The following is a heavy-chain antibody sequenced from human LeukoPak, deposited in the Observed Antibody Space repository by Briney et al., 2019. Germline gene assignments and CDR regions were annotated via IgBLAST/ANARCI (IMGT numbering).Heavy chain of an antibody. V-gene: IGHV3-30*02. Sequence: GGSLRLSCAASGFTFSSYGMHWVRQAPGKGLEWVVFIRYDGSNKYYADSVKGRFTISRDNSKNTLYLQMNSLRAEDTAVYYCAKDGVSGRVTGYYYYMDVWGKGTTVTVSS. J-gene: IGHJ6*03. CDR2: IRYDGSNK. D-gene: IGHD6-25*01. CDR3: AKDGVSGRVTGYYYYMDV. CDR1: GFTFSSYG.